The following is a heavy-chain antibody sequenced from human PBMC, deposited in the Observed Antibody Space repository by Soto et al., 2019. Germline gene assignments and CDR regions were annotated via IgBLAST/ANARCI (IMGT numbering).Heavy chain of an antibody. J-gene: IGHJ4*02. CDR1: GFSLSTSGVG. D-gene: IGHD3-22*01. CDR2: IYWDDDK. V-gene: IGHV2-5*02. Sequence: QITLKESGPTLVKPTQTLTLTCTFSGFSLSTSGVGVGWIRHPPGKALEWLELIYWDDDKRYSPSLKSRLTITKNTSKNQVVLTMTNMDPVDTATYYCASNYYYDSSGYYPFDYWGQGTLVTVSS. CDR3: ASNYYYDSSGYYPFDY.